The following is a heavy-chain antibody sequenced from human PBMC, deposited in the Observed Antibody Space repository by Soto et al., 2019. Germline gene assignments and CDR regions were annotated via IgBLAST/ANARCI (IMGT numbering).Heavy chain of an antibody. CDR3: AKELHPDCDFWSGYLNQYYFDY. CDR2: ISGSGGST. Sequence: GGSLRLSCAASGFTFSSYAMSCVRQPPGKGLERVSAISGSGGSTYYADSVKGRFTISRDNPKNTLYLQMNSLRAEDTAVYYCAKELHPDCDFWSGYLNQYYFDYWGQGPLVTVSS. CDR1: GFTFSSYA. V-gene: IGHV3-23*01. J-gene: IGHJ4*02. D-gene: IGHD3-3*01.